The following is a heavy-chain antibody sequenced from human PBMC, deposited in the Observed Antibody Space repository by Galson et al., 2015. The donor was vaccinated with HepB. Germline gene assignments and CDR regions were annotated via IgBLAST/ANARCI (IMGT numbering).Heavy chain of an antibody. Sequence: SLRLSCAVSGFPVTDNYMSWVRQAPGKGLEWLSVIYNDGTTEYAESLKGRFTISRDNSKNTLYLEMNSLRAEDTAVYYCAKDQEAERYFDWVCDHWGQGTLVTVSS. CDR2: IYNDGTT. J-gene: IGHJ4*02. CDR3: AKDQEAERYFDWVCDH. V-gene: IGHV3-53*01. CDR1: GFPVTDNY. D-gene: IGHD3-9*01.